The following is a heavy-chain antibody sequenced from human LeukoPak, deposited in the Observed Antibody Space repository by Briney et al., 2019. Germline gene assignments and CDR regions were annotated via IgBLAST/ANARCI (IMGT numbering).Heavy chain of an antibody. V-gene: IGHV3-48*02. CDR1: GFTFSSYA. CDR3: ARDRAATGDYYFDY. CDR2: ISSSSSTI. Sequence: GGSLRLSCAASGFTFSSYAMSWVRQAPGKGLEWVSYISSSSSTIYYADSVKGRFTISRDNAKNSLYLQMNSLRDEDTAVYYCARDRAATGDYYFDYWGQGTLVTVSS. D-gene: IGHD7-27*01. J-gene: IGHJ4*02.